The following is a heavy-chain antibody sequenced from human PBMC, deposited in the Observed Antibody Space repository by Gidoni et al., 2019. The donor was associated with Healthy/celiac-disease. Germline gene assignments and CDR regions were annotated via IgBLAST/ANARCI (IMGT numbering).Heavy chain of an antibody. CDR1: GFTFSSYS. D-gene: IGHD2-2*02. CDR3: ARAHTLRYYYYYYGMDV. J-gene: IGHJ6*02. CDR2: ISSSSSYI. Sequence: EVQLVESGGGLVKPGGSLRLYCAASGFTFSSYSMNWVRQAPGKGLEWVSSISSSSSYIYYADSVKGRFTISRDNAKNSLYLQMNSLRAEDTAVYYCARAHTLRYYYYYYGMDVWGQGTTVTVSS. V-gene: IGHV3-21*06.